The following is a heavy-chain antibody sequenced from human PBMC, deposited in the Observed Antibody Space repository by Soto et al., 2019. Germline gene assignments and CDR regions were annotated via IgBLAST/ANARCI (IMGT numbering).Heavy chain of an antibody. CDR3: ARGVRNYYGVDV. J-gene: IGHJ6*02. CDR1: GFTFSSYW. CDR2: INSDESTT. V-gene: IGHV3-74*01. Sequence: GGSLRLSSAASGFTFSSYWMHWVRQAPGQGLVWVSRINSDESTTNYADSVKGRFTISRDNAKNTLYLQMNSLRAEDTAVYYCARGVRNYYGVDVWGQGTTVTVSS.